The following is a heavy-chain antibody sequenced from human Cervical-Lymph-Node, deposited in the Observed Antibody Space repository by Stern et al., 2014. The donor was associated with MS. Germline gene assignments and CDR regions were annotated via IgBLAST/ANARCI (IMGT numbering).Heavy chain of an antibody. Sequence: QEQLMQSGGEVRKPGSSVKVSCKASGGSFSSYTIHWKRQAPGEGLEWLGMVIPISVLTNYAQKFQGRVSITASKSTGPAYMDLISRTSDDTAVYFCARDQLDGLDVWGHGTPVIVSS. D-gene: IGHD1-1*01. J-gene: IGHJ6*02. V-gene: IGHV1-69*04. CDR1: GGSFSSYT. CDR3: ARDQLDGLDV. CDR2: VIPISVLT.